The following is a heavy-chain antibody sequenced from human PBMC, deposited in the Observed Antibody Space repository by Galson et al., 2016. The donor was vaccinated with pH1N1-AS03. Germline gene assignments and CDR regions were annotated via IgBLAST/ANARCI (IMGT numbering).Heavy chain of an antibody. D-gene: IGHD5-24*01. J-gene: IGHJ1*01. Sequence: SVKVSCKASGYTFSTYSLHWVRQAPGQGLEWMGKIDPSGGSTTYAQKFQGRVTMTRDTSTSTVYMDLSSLKSEDTAVYYCARDVGMATIGGVYFQYWGQGTQVIVSS. CDR2: IDPSGGST. CDR1: GYTFSTYS. V-gene: IGHV1-46*01. CDR3: ARDVGMATIGGVYFQY.